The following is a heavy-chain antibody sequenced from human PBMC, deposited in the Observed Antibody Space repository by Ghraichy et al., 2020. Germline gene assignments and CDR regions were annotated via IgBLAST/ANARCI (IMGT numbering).Heavy chain of an antibody. J-gene: IGHJ4*02. CDR2: FDREDGNT. CDR1: GYTLTELS. V-gene: IGHV1-24*01. CDR3: ATEGGPTPGLKY. Sequence: ASVKVSCKVSGYTLTELSMHWVRQAPGKGLEWMGGFDREDGNTISAQKFQGRVTMTEDTSTDTAYMELSSLTSEDTAVYYCATEGGPTPGLKYWGQGTLVTVSS.